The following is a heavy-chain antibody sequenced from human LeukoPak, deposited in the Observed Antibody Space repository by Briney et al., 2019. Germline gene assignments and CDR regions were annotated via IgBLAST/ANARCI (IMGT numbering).Heavy chain of an antibody. J-gene: IGHJ4*02. Sequence: GRSLRLSCAASGFTFSSYGMHWVRQAPGKGLEWVAFIWYDGSNKYYTDSVKGRFTISRDNSKNTLYLQMNSLRAEDTAVYYCAGDRATSYFDYWGQGALVTISS. CDR3: AGDRATSYFDY. CDR2: IWYDGSNK. CDR1: GFTFSSYG. V-gene: IGHV3-33*08. D-gene: IGHD1-26*01.